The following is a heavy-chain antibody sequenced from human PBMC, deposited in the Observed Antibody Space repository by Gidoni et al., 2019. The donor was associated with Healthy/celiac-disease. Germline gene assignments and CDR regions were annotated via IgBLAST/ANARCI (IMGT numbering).Heavy chain of an antibody. Sequence: QVQLQQWGAGLLKPSETLSLTCAVYGGSFSGYYWSWIRQPPGKGLEWIGEINHSGSTNYNPSLKSRVTISVDTSKNQFSLKLSSVTAADTAVYYCARGPKYFRWPSRERWFDPWGQGTLVTVSS. CDR2: INHSGST. V-gene: IGHV4-34*01. J-gene: IGHJ5*02. CDR3: ARGPKYFRWPSRERWFDP. CDR1: GGSFSGYY. D-gene: IGHD3-10*01.